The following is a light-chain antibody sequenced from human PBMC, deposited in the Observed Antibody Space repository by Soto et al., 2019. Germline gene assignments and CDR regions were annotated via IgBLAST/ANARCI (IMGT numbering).Light chain of an antibody. CDR2: GAS. V-gene: IGKV3-20*01. Sequence: KATLSCRASQSVSSNYLAWYQQKSGQAPRLLIYGASSRATGIPDRFSGSGSGTDFTLTISRLEPEDFAVYYCQQYGGSPRTFGQGT. J-gene: IGKJ1*01. CDR1: QSVSSNY. CDR3: QQYGGSPRT.